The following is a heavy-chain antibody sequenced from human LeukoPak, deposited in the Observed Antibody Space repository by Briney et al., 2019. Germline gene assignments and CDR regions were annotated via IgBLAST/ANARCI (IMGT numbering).Heavy chain of an antibody. Sequence: PGGSLRLSCAASGFTFSSYAMHWVRQAPGKGLEWVAVISYDGSNKYYADSVKGRFTTSRDNSKNTLYLQMNSLRAEDTAVYYCARDRFDDSSGYPDYWGQGTLVTVSS. V-gene: IGHV3-30*04. CDR3: ARDRFDDSSGYPDY. CDR2: ISYDGSNK. J-gene: IGHJ4*02. D-gene: IGHD3-22*01. CDR1: GFTFSSYA.